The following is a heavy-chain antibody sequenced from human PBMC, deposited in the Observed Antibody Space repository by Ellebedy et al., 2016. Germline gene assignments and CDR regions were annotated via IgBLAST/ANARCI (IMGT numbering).Heavy chain of an antibody. CDR2: ISGSGGDA. J-gene: IGHJ3*02. V-gene: IGHV3-23*01. D-gene: IGHD2-2*01. CDR3: AKVGYCNIIDCYDAFDI. CDR1: GFNVSNYY. Sequence: GGSLRLSXAASGFNVSNYYMSWVRQAPGKGLEWVSRISGSGGDAKYADSVKGRFTVSRDNSKNTLYLQMNSLRAEDAAVYFCAKVGYCNIIDCYDAFDIWGQGTMVIVSS.